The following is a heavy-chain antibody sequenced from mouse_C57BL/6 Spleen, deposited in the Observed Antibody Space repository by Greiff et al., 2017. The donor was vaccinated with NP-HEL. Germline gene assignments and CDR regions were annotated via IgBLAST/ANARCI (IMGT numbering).Heavy chain of an antibody. CDR2: ISNGGGST. J-gene: IGHJ4*01. CDR1: GFTFSDYY. CDR3: ARGGLTSAMDY. D-gene: IGHD3-1*01. Sequence: EVKLMESGGGLVQPGGSLKLSCAASGFTFSDYYMYWVRQTPEKRLEWVAYISNGGGSTYYPDTVKGRFTISRDNAKNPLYLQMGRLKSDDTAMYYCARGGLTSAMDYWGQGTSVTVSS. V-gene: IGHV5-12*01.